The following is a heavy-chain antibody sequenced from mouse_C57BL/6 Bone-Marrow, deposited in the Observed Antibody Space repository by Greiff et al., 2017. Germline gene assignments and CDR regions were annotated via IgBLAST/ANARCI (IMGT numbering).Heavy chain of an antibody. CDR3: ARSKYRDSSSAY. Sequence: QVQLQQSGAELVRPGTSVKVSCKASGYAFTNYLIEWVKQRPGQGLEWIGVINPGGGGTNYNEKFKGKATLTADKSSSTAYMQLRSLTSEDSAVEYCARSKYRDSSSAYWGQGTLVTVSA. V-gene: IGHV1-54*01. CDR1: GYAFTNYL. CDR2: INPGGGGT. J-gene: IGHJ3*01. D-gene: IGHD1-3*01.